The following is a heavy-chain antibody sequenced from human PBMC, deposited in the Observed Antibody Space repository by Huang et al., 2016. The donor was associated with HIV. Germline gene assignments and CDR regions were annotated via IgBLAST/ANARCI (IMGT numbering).Heavy chain of an antibody. Sequence: QVQLVQSGAEVKNPGASVRVSCKASGYTFTDSNIHWVRQAPGQGLEWRGLINPKRGGTSYAQRVQGRITMPRDTTISTVHMDLRRIQSDDTAVYFCARDWSFGSSTSPADWGQGTLVTVSS. J-gene: IGHJ4*02. V-gene: IGHV1-2*02. D-gene: IGHD6-6*01. CDR3: ARDWSFGSSTSPAD. CDR1: GYTFTDSN. CDR2: INPKRGGT.